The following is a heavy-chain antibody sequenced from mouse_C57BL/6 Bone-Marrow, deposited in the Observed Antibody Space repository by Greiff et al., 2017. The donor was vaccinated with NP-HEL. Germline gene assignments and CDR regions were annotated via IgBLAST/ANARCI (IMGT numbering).Heavy chain of an antibody. V-gene: IGHV1-80*01. CDR3: ARGDYGSSRFGYAMDY. CDR2: IYPGDGDT. D-gene: IGHD1-1*01. J-gene: IGHJ4*01. CDR1: GYAFSSYW. Sequence: QVQLKQSGAELVKPGASVKISCKASGYAFSSYWMNWVKERPGKGLEWIGQIYPGDGDTKYNGKFKGKATLTADKSSSPAYMQVRSLTSEDSAVYFCARGDYGSSRFGYAMDYWGQGTSVTVSS.